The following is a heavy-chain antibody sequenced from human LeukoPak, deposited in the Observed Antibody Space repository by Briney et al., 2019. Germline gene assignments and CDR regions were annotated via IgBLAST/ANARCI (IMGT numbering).Heavy chain of an antibody. J-gene: IGHJ4*02. D-gene: IGHD3-9*01. Sequence: GGSLRLSCAASGFTFSSFGMHWVRQAPGKGLEWVAFIRYDGSNKYYADSVKGRFTISRDNSKNTLYLQMNSLRAEDTAVYYCARGSRYFDWLLWSVPFDYWGQGTLVTVSS. CDR3: ARGSRYFDWLLWSVPFDY. V-gene: IGHV3-30*02. CDR2: IRYDGSNK. CDR1: GFTFSSFG.